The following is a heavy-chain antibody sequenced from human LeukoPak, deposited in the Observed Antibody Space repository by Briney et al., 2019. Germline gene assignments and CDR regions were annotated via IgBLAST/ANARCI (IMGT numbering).Heavy chain of an antibody. D-gene: IGHD3-10*01. Sequence: GSLRLSCAASGFTFSSYAMSWVRQPPGKGLEWIGEINHSGSTNFNPSLKSRVTISVDTSKNQFSLKLSSVTAADTAVYYCARGPGFVVRGNAKGFGYWGQGTLVTVSS. V-gene: IGHV4-34*01. CDR1: GFTFSSYA. CDR2: INHSGST. J-gene: IGHJ4*02. CDR3: ARGPGFVVRGNAKGFGY.